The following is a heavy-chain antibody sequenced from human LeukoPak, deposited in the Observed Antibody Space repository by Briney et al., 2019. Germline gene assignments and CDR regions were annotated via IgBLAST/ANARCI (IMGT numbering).Heavy chain of an antibody. J-gene: IGHJ4*02. CDR1: GFSFNNAW. CDR2: IKSKTDGGTT. CDR3: TRKGAAAFFDY. V-gene: IGHV3-15*01. Sequence: GGSLRLSCAASGFSFNNAWMRWVRQAPGKGLEWVGRIKSKTDGGTTDYAAPVKGRFTISRDDSKNTVYLQMNSLKTEDTAMYYCTRKGAAAFFDYWGQGTLVTVSS. D-gene: IGHD6-13*01.